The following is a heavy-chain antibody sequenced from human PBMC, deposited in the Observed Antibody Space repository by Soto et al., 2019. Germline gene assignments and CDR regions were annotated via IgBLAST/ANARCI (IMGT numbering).Heavy chain of an antibody. CDR3: ARDTGCTFGSLNY. D-gene: IGHD5-18*01. CDR1: GYTFTDYA. Sequence: ASVKVSCKASGYTFTDYALHWVRQAPGQRLEWMGWMNAGVGNTLYSQKFQGRITITRDTSASTAYMELNSLKSEDTAIYYCARDTGCTFGSLNYWGPGTLVTVSS. V-gene: IGHV1-3*01. J-gene: IGHJ4*02. CDR2: MNAGVGNT.